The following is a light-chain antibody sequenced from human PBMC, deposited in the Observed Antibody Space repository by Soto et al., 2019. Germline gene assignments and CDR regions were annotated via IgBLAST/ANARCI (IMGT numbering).Light chain of an antibody. V-gene: IGKV1-9*01. CDR3: QQRNSYPRT. Sequence: DIELTQSPSFLSSSVGDRVTITCRASQGISSYLAWYQQKPGQAPKLLIYDASTLQSGVPSRFSGSGSGTAFTLTISSRQHEDFSTYYCQQRNSYPRTFGQGTKVEIK. CDR1: QGISSY. CDR2: DAS. J-gene: IGKJ1*01.